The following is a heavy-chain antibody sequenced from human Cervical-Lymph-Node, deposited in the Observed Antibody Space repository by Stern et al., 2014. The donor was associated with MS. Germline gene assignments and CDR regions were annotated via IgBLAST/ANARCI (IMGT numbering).Heavy chain of an antibody. J-gene: IGHJ4*02. Sequence: VQLEESGGGVVQPGRSLRLSCAASGFTFSSYGMHWVRQAPGKGLEWVAVISYDGSNKYYADSVKGRFTISRDNSKNTLYLQMNSLRAEDTAVYYCAKEAVAGTGDSSGYLDYWGQGTLVTVSS. CDR2: ISYDGSNK. CDR3: AKEAVAGTGDSSGYLDY. V-gene: IGHV3-30*18. CDR1: GFTFSSYG. D-gene: IGHD3-22*01.